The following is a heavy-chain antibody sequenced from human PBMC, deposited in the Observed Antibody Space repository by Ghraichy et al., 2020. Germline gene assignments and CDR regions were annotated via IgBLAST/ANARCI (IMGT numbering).Heavy chain of an antibody. CDR1: GYSIRSGYY. V-gene: IGHV4-38-2*01. Sequence: SQTLSLTCSVSGYSIRSGYYWGWIRQSPGKGLEWIGNIYHSGNTYYNPSLKSRVTVSVDTSKNQFSLKLSSVTAADTAVYYCASVQYSGSGSFYEYWGQGTLVIVSS. J-gene: IGHJ4*02. CDR3: ASVQYSGSGSFYEY. D-gene: IGHD3-10*01. CDR2: IYHSGNT.